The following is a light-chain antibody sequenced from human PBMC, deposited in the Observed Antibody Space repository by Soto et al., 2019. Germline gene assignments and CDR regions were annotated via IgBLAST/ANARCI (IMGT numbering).Light chain of an antibody. J-gene: IGKJ4*01. Sequence: ELVMTQSPATLSVSPGERVTLSCRASQSVSSILAWYQQRPGQAPRLLIYGASTRATGIPAKFSGSGSGTEFTLTISSLQSEDFAVYYCQQYYTWPLTFGGGTNVEIK. CDR1: QSVSSI. CDR3: QQYYTWPLT. V-gene: IGKV3-15*01. CDR2: GAS.